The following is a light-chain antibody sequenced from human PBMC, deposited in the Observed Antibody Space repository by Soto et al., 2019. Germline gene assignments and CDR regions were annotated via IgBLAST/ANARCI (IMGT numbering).Light chain of an antibody. V-gene: IGLV1-47*01. Sequence: QSLLTQPPSASGTPGQRVTISCSGSSSNIGSNYVYWYQQLPGTAPKLLIYKNNQRPSGVPDRFTGSKSGTSASLAISGLRSEDEADYYCAAWDDSLGGYVFGTGTKVTVL. J-gene: IGLJ1*01. CDR2: KNN. CDR1: SSNIGSNY. CDR3: AAWDDSLGGYV.